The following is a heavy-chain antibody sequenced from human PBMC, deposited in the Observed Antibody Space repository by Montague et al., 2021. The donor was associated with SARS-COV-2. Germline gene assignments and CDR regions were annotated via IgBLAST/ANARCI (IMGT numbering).Heavy chain of an antibody. J-gene: IGHJ4*02. V-gene: IGHV4-39*07. CDR1: VGSISSNNCY. CDR2: IYYSGST. D-gene: IGHD3-22*01. Sequence: SETLFLTCTVSVGSISSNNCYWGWIRQPPGTALEWIGSIYYSGSTYYNPSLKSRVTMSVDTSENQFSLKLSSVTAADTAVYYCARDGFYYDRSGPSNFDYWGQGTLVTVSS. CDR3: ARDGFYYDRSGPSNFDY.